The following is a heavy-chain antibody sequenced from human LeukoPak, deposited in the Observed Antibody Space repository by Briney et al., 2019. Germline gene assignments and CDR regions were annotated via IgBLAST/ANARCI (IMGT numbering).Heavy chain of an antibody. CDR2: ISGSGVI. J-gene: IGHJ3*02. CDR1: GGPITTYY. D-gene: IGHD6-19*01. CDR3: ARDDRIAVDWAFDI. Sequence: TSETLSLTCTVSGGPITTYYLSWIRQSAGMGLEWIGRISGSGVITYNPSLKSRVTISVDTSKNQFSLKLSSVTAADTAVYYCARDDRIAVDWAFDIWGQGTMVTVSS. V-gene: IGHV4-4*07.